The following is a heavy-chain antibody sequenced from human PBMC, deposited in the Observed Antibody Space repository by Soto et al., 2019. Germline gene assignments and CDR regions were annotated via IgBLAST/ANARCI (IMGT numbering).Heavy chain of an antibody. D-gene: IGHD3-3*01. J-gene: IGHJ6*03. Sequence: GGSLRLSCAASGFTFSSYAMSWVRQAPGKGQEWVSAISGSGGSTYYADSVKGRFTISRDNSKNTLYLQMNSLRAEDTAVYYCAKGDYDFWSGYYHHPYYYYMDVWGKGTTVTVSS. V-gene: IGHV3-23*01. CDR3: AKGDYDFWSGYYHHPYYYYMDV. CDR1: GFTFSSYA. CDR2: ISGSGGST.